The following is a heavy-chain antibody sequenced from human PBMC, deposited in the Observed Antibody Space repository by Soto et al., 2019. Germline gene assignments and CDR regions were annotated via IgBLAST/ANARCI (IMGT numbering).Heavy chain of an antibody. Sequence: ASVKVSCKASGYTFTSYGISWVRQAPGQGLEWMGWISAYNGNSNYAQKLQGRVTMTTDTSTSTTYMELRSLTSDDTAVYYCARVRYYDSGRPSGMDVWGQGTTVTVSS. J-gene: IGHJ6*02. D-gene: IGHD3-10*01. V-gene: IGHV1-18*01. CDR2: ISAYNGNS. CDR3: ARVRYYDSGRPSGMDV. CDR1: GYTFTSYG.